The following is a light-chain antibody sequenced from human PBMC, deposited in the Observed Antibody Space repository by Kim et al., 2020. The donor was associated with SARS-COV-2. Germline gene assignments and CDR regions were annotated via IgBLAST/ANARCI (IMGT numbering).Light chain of an antibody. V-gene: IGKV3-20*01. CDR3: QHYGSSLFT. Sequence: PGERATLSCRASQSVTSSYLAWYQQKPGQAPRLLVYGTSSRATGIPDRFSGSGSGADLTLTISRLEPEDFAVYYCQHYGSSLFTFGPGTKVDIK. J-gene: IGKJ3*01. CDR1: QSVTSSY. CDR2: GTS.